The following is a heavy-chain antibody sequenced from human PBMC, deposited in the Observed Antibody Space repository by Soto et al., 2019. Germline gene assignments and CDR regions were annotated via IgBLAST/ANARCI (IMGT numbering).Heavy chain of an antibody. V-gene: IGHV1-69*12. CDR3: ASDKDRLQLGGNYYYFLDV. J-gene: IGHJ6*02. CDR1: GGTFSNSA. Sequence: QVQLEQSGAEVKKPGSSVKVSCKASGGTFSNSAISWVRQAPGQGLEWMGGIMPIFRTPDYAQKFQGRVTITEDESTSTAYMELRGLRSDDTAVYYCASDKDRLQLGGNYYYFLDVWGQGTTVTVSS. D-gene: IGHD5-12*01. CDR2: IMPIFRTP.